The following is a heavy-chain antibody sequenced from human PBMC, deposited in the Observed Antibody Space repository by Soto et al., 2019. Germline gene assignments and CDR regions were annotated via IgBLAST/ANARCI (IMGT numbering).Heavy chain of an antibody. CDR1: GFTFSSYA. J-gene: IGHJ6*02. CDR2: ISHDESNR. D-gene: IGHD1-26*01. Sequence: QVQLVESGGGVVQPGRSLRLSCAASGFTFSSYAMHWVRQAPGRGLEWVAFISHDESNRLYADSVKGRFSISRDNSKNILYLQMSSLSLEDTAVYYCPRVGLSNKWTEALDVWGHGTTVTVSS. CDR3: PRVGLSNKWTEALDV. V-gene: IGHV3-30-3*01.